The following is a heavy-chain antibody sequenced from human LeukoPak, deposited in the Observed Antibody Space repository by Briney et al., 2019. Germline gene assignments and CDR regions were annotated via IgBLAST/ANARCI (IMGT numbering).Heavy chain of an antibody. CDR3: ARGRVYYFYY. CDR2: ISYDGSNK. J-gene: IGHJ4*02. CDR1: GFTFSSYA. V-gene: IGHV3-30-3*01. Sequence: GGSLRLSCAASGFTFSSYAMHWVRQAPGKGLEWVAVISYDGSNKYYADSVKGRFTISRDNSKNTLYLQMNSLRAEDTAVYYCARGRVYYFYYWGQGTLVTVSS. D-gene: IGHD6-6*01.